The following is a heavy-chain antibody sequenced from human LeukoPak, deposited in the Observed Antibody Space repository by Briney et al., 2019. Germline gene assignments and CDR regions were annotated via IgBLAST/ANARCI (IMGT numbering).Heavy chain of an antibody. V-gene: IGHV3-7*01. Sequence: GGSLRLSCAASGFTFSSYWMSWVRQAPGKGLEWVGNIKQDGSETYYVDSVRGRYTISRDNGKNSLYLLMNSLRAEDTAVYYCARERASESYYKAPPSDLWGQGTLVTVSS. J-gene: IGHJ5*02. CDR2: IKQDGSET. CDR3: ARERASESYYKAPPSDL. CDR1: GFTFSSYW. D-gene: IGHD3-10*01.